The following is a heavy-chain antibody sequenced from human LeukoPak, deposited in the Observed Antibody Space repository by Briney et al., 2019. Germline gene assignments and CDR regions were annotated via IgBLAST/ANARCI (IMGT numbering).Heavy chain of an antibody. V-gene: IGHV3-53*01. Sequence: GGSLRLSCAASGFTVSSSYVSWVRQAPGKGLEWVSVIYGSGSTHYAKSVKGRFTISRDNSKNTLYLQMNSLRDEDTAVYYCAREISTMIQGGGRAFDIWGQGTMVTVSS. D-gene: IGHD3-10*01. CDR1: GFTVSSSY. J-gene: IGHJ3*02. CDR3: AREISTMIQGGGRAFDI. CDR2: IYGSGST.